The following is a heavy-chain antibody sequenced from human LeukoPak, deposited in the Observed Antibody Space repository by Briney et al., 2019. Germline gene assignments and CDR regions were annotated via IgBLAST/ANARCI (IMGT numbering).Heavy chain of an antibody. CDR1: GGSISSSSYY. CDR2: TYYSGST. V-gene: IGHV4-39*07. CDR3: ARGRQQQLVLVTYNWFDP. D-gene: IGHD6-13*01. Sequence: SETLSLTCTVSGGSISSSSYYWGWIRQPPGKGLEWIGSTYYSGSTYYNPSLKSRVTISVDTSKNQFSLKLSSVTAADTAVYYCARGRQQQLVLVTYNWFDPWGQGTLVTVSS. J-gene: IGHJ5*02.